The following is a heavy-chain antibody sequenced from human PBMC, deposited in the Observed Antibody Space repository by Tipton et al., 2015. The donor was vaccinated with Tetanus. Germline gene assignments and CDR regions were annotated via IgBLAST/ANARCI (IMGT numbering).Heavy chain of an antibody. D-gene: IGHD6-13*01. CDR2: MDPNTGHA. CDR3: ARGNRGSSWYL. J-gene: IGHJ4*02. Sequence: QLVQSGAEVREPGASVKVSCKAFGYTFTNYGIHWVRQAPGQGLEWLGYMDPNTGHAVYAQKFRGRVTMTSDISITTAYMELRNLGSDDTALYYCARGNRGSSWYLWGQGTLVTVSS. V-gene: IGHV1-8*02. CDR1: GYTFTNYG.